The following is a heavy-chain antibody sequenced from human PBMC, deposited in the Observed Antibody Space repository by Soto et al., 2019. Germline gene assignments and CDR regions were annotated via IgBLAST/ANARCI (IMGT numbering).Heavy chain of an antibody. CDR1: GFTFSSYG. Sequence: SLRLSCAASGFTFSSYGMHWVRQAPGKGLEWVAVISYDGSNKYYADSVKGRFTISRDNSKNTLYLQMNSLRAEDTAVYYCAKDIGKIDGDSLFDYWGQGTLVTVSS. D-gene: IGHD4-17*01. CDR2: ISYDGSNK. CDR3: AKDIGKIDGDSLFDY. V-gene: IGHV3-30*18. J-gene: IGHJ4*02.